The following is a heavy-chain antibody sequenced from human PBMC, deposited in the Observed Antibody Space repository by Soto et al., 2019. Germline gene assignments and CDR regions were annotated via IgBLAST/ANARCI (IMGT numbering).Heavy chain of an antibody. Sequence: QVQLQQSGPGLVKPSQTLSLTCAVSGDSVSSNSAAWHWIRQSPSRGLEWLGRTYYRSKWSSDYAVSVKSRIIIIPDTSKNHFSLQLNSVTPEDTAMYYCARVGEGKYFGGLDCWGQGTLVTVSS. CDR3: ARVGEGKYFGGLDC. CDR2: TYYRSKWSS. CDR1: GDSVSSNSAA. V-gene: IGHV6-1*01. D-gene: IGHD3-10*01. J-gene: IGHJ4*02.